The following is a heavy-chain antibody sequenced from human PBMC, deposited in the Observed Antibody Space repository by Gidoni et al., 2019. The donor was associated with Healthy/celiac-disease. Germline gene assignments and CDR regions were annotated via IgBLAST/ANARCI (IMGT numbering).Heavy chain of an antibody. D-gene: IGHD5-12*01. CDR2: IIPILGIA. Sequence: QVQLVQSGAEVKKPGSSVKVSCKASGGTFSSYTISWVRQAPGQGLEWMGRIIPILGIANYAKKFQGRVTITADKSTSTAYMELSSLRSEDTAVYYCARVGGYDDYYYYGMDVWGQGTTVTVSS. V-gene: IGHV1-69*02. J-gene: IGHJ6*02. CDR3: ARVGGYDDYYYYGMDV. CDR1: GGTFSSYT.